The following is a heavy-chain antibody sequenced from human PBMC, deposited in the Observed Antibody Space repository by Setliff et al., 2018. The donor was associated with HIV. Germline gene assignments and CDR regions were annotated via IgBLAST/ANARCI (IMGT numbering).Heavy chain of an antibody. D-gene: IGHD5-12*01. J-gene: IGHJ6*03. CDR3: ARGRGYSGYYYYYYYMDV. CDR2: ISHSGST. Sequence: PSETLSLTWAVYGGSFSGYYWSWIRQPPGKGLEWIGEISHSGSTNYNPSLKSRVTISVDTSKNQFSLKLSSVTAADTAVYYCARGRGYSGYYYYYYYMDVWGKGTTVTVS. V-gene: IGHV4-34*01. CDR1: GGSFSGYY.